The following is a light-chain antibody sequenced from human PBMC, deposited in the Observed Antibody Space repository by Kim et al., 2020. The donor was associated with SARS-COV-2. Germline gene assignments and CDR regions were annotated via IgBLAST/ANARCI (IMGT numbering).Light chain of an antibody. CDR1: EDIRKN. CDR2: DAS. J-gene: IGKJ4*01. CDR3: QKYKNHELT. Sequence: DIQLTQSPSSLSASVGDRVTITCHASEDIRKNLNWYEQKPDKAPKLLICDASNLEEGVPSRFSGSGSGTDFTFTITSLKPEDIATYYCQKYKNHELTFGGGTKVDSK. V-gene: IGKV1-33*01.